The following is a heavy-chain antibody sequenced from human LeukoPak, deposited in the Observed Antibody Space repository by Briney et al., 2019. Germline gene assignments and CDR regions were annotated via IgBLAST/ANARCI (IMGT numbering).Heavy chain of an antibody. CDR2: IWEDGSQK. CDR1: GFTLNNYW. Sequence: PGGSLRLSCAASGFTLNNYWMNWVRQAPGKGLEWVANIWEDGSQKYYVDSVKGRFTISRDNAKNSLYLQMNSLRAEDTAVYYCARGDSSSKIDYWGQGPLVTVSS. CDR3: ARGDSSSKIDY. V-gene: IGHV3-7*01. D-gene: IGHD6-6*01. J-gene: IGHJ4*02.